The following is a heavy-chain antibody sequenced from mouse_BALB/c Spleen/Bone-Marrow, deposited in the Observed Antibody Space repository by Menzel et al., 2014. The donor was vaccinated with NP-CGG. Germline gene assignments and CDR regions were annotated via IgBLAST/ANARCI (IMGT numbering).Heavy chain of an antibody. J-gene: IGHJ2*01. CDR1: GYAFTNYL. CDR2: LNPGSGGT. D-gene: IGHD2-1*01. Sequence: LVESGAELVRPGTSVKVSCKASGYAFTNYLIERVKQRPGQGLEWIGVLNPGSGGTNYNEKFKGKATLTADKSSSTAYMQLSSLTSDDSAVYFCARRIYYAMGYWGQGTTLTVSS. CDR3: ARRIYYAMGY. V-gene: IGHV1-54*01.